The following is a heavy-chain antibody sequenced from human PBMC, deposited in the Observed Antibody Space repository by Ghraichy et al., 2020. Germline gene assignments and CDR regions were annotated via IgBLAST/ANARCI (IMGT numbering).Heavy chain of an antibody. CDR1: GGSFSGYY. CDR2: INHSGST. Sequence: SETLSLTCAVYGGSFSGYYWSWIRQPPGKGLEWIGEINHSGSTNYNPSLKSRVTISVDTSKNQFSLKLSSVTAADTAVYYCARGRITMVRGVIIRANWFDPWGQGTLVTVSS. J-gene: IGHJ5*02. D-gene: IGHD3-10*01. CDR3: ARGRITMVRGVIIRANWFDP. V-gene: IGHV4-34*01.